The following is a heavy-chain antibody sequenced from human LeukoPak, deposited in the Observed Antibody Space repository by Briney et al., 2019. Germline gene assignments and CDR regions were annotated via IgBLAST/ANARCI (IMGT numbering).Heavy chain of an antibody. D-gene: IGHD7-27*01. J-gene: IGHJ4*02. V-gene: IGHV1-8*02. Sequence: GASVKVSCKASGYSFAGYYIHWERQAPGQGLEWMGRINPNSGDTGYAQKFQDRVTMTRNTSISTAYMELSSLRSDDTAVYYCARGPPNWGYDYWGPGTLVTVSS. CDR2: INPNSGDT. CDR1: GYSFAGYY. CDR3: ARGPPNWGYDY.